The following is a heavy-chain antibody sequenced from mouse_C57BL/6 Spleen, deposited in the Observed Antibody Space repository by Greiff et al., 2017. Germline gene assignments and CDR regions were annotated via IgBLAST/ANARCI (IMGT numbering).Heavy chain of an antibody. CDR2: IYPRSGNT. CDR3: ARNRDAWYFDV. CDR1: GYTFTSYG. V-gene: IGHV1-81*01. J-gene: IGHJ1*03. Sequence: QVQLKESGAELARPGASVKLSCKASGYTFTSYGISWVKQRTGQGLEWIGEIYPRSGNTYYNEKFKGKATLTADKSSSTAYMELRSLTSEDSAVYFCARNRDAWYFDVWGTGTTVTVSS. D-gene: IGHD4-1*01.